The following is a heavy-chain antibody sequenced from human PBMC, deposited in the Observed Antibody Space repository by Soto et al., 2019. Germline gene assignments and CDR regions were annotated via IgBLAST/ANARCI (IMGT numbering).Heavy chain of an antibody. D-gene: IGHD5-12*01. Sequence: QVHLVQSGVEVKTPGASVKVSCQASGYTFFTYDISWVRQAPGQGLEWMGWISTYSGDTKYAQKFQGRVTMTTDTSTTTAYLELRCLRSDDTAVDYCARHHGPTTSEDWFDPWGQGTLVTVSS. J-gene: IGHJ5*02. V-gene: IGHV1-18*01. CDR3: ARHHGPTTSEDWFDP. CDR1: GYTFFTYD. CDR2: ISTYSGDT.